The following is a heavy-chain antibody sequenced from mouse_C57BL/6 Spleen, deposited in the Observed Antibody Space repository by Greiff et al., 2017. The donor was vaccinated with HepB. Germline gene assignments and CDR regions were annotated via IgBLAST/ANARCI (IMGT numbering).Heavy chain of an antibody. D-gene: IGHD2-4*01. CDR3: ARDYGG. CDR2: INPNNGGT. CDR1: GYTFTDYY. V-gene: IGHV1-26*01. Sequence: EVQLQQSGPELVKPGASVKISCKASGYTFTDYYMNWVKQSHGKSLEWIGDINPNNGGTSYNQKFKGKATLTVDKSSSTAYMELRSLTSEDSAVYYCARDYGGWGQGTLVTVSA. J-gene: IGHJ3*01.